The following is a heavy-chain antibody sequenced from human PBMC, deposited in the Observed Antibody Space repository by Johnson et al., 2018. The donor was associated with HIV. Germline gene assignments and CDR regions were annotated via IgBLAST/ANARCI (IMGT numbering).Heavy chain of an antibody. J-gene: IGHJ3*02. CDR2: INWNCGST. V-gene: IGHV3-20*04. CDR1: GFPFNDYG. CDR3: ARGSSDAFDI. Sequence: VQLVESGGGVVQPGRSLRLSCAASGFPFNDYGMNWVRQVPGKGLEWVSGINWNCGSTDYADSVKGRFTISRDNAKNSLYLQMNSLRAGDTAVYYCARGSSDAFDIWGQGTMVTVSS. D-gene: IGHD6-6*01.